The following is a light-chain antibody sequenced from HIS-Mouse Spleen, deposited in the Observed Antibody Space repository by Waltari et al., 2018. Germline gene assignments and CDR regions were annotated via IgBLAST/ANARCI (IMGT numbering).Light chain of an antibody. J-gene: IGKJ3*01. CDR3: QQYDNLFT. Sequence: AIWMTQSPSLLSASTGDRVTISCRMSQGISSYLAWYQQKPGKAPKLLIYDASNLETGVPSRFSGSGSGTDFTFTISSLQPEDIATYYCQQYDNLFTFGPGTKVDIK. CDR2: DAS. CDR1: QGISSY. V-gene: IGKV1D-8*02.